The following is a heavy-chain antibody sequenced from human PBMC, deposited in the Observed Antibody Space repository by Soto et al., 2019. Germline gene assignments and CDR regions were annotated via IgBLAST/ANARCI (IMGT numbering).Heavy chain of an antibody. D-gene: IGHD1-1*01. J-gene: IGHJ5*02. Sequence: EVQLLESGGGLEQPGGSLRLSCIVSGFTFSSYAMSWVRQAPGKGLEWVSAITGSGDKTYYADSVKGRFTISRDNFKNTLFLQMNSLRAEDTAVYYCAKENDKLLSPWGQGTLVTVSS. V-gene: IGHV3-23*01. CDR3: AKENDKLLSP. CDR2: ITGSGDKT. CDR1: GFTFSSYA.